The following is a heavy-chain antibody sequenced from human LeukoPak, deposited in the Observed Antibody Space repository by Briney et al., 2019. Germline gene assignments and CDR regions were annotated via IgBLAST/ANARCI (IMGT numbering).Heavy chain of an antibody. Sequence: PSETLSLTCTVSGGSISSYYWSWIRQPPGKGLEWIGYIYYSGSTNYNPSLKSRVTISVDTSKNQFSLKLSSVTAADTAVYYCAREPRSSPRGYYGMDVWGQGTTVTVS. V-gene: IGHV4-59*01. CDR1: GGSISSYY. D-gene: IGHD6-13*01. CDR2: IYYSGST. J-gene: IGHJ6*02. CDR3: AREPRSSPRGYYGMDV.